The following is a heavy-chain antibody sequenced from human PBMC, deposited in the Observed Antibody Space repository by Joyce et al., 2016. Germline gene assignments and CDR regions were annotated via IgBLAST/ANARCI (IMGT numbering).Heavy chain of an antibody. CDR1: GFTFSSYS. J-gene: IGHJ6*02. Sequence: EVQLVESGGGLVKPGGSLRLSCAASGFTFSSYSMNWVRQAPGKGLEWVSSISSSSSYIYYADSVKGRLTISRDNAKNSLYLQMNSLRAEDTAVYYCARRLAVAGRKGMDVWGQGTTVTVSS. CDR2: ISSSSSYI. D-gene: IGHD6-19*01. CDR3: ARRLAVAGRKGMDV. V-gene: IGHV3-21*01.